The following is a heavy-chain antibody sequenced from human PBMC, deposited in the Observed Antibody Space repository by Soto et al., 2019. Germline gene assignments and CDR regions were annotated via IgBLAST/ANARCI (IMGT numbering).Heavy chain of an antibody. J-gene: IGHJ4*02. CDR2: IYYSGRT. D-gene: IGHD6-6*01. CDR1: GGSISSSSYY. V-gene: IGHV4-39*01. Sequence: QLQLQESGPGLVKPSETLSLTCTVSGGSISSSSYYWGWIRQPPGKGLEWIGSIYYSGRTYYNPSLKSRVTISVDTSKNQFSLKLSSVTAADTAVYYCARQQFRYSSSKTIDYWGQGTLVTVSS. CDR3: ARQQFRYSSSKTIDY.